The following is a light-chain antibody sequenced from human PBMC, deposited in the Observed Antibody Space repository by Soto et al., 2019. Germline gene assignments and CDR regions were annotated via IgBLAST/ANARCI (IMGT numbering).Light chain of an antibody. J-gene: IGLJ2*01. CDR3: QSYDSSLSGSV. V-gene: IGLV1-40*01. CDR2: GNS. CDR1: SSNIGAGYD. Sequence: QSVLTQSPSVSGAAGQRVTISCTGSSSNIGAGYDVHWYQQLPGTAPKLLIYGNSNRPSGVPDRFSGSKSGTSASLAITGLQAEDEADYYCQSYDSSLSGSVFGGGTKLTVL.